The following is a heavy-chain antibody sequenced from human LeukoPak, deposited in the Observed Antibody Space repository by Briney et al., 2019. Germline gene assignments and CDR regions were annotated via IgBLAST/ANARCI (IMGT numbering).Heavy chain of an antibody. J-gene: IGHJ6*02. CDR1: GFTFSSYG. D-gene: IGHD3-9*01. V-gene: IGHV3-30*03. Sequence: PGGSLRLSCAASGFTFSSYGMHWVRQAPGKGLEWVAVISYDGSNKYYADSVKGRFTISRDNSKNTLYLQMNSLRAEDTAVYYCARFEQGYYYGMDVWGQGTTVTVSS. CDR3: ARFEQGYYYGMDV. CDR2: ISYDGSNK.